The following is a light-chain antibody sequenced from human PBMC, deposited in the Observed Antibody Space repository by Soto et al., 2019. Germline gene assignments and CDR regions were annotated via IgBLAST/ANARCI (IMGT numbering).Light chain of an antibody. CDR2: AAS. CDR3: QKYNSALSPT. J-gene: IGKJ4*01. CDR1: QGISNY. Sequence: DIQMTQSPSSLSASVGDRVTITSLASQGISNYLAWYQQKPWKVPKLLIYAASTLQSGVPSRFSGSRSGTDFTLTISSLQPEDVATYYCQKYNSALSPTFGGGTKVEIK. V-gene: IGKV1-27*01.